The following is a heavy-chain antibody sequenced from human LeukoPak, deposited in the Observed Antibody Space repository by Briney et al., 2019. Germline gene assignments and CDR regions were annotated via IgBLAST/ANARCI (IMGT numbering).Heavy chain of an antibody. CDR3: TRLASRDGYNYEAFDI. CDR1: GFTFSGSA. Sequence: PGGSLRLSCAASGFTFSGSAMHWVRQASGNGLGWVGRIRSKANSCATAYAASVKGRFAISRDDSKNTAYLQMNSLKTEDTAVYYCTRLASRDGYNYEAFDIWGQGTMVTVSS. V-gene: IGHV3-73*01. J-gene: IGHJ3*02. D-gene: IGHD5-24*01. CDR2: IRSKANSCAT.